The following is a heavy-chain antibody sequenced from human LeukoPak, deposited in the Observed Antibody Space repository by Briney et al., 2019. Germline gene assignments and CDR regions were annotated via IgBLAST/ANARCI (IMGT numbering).Heavy chain of an antibody. CDR3: ARDEGYHDSSGYYWYFDL. J-gene: IGHJ2*01. V-gene: IGHV4-4*07. D-gene: IGHD3-22*01. Sequence: PSETLSLTCTVSGGSISSYYWSWIRQPAGKGLEWIGRIYTSGSTNYNPSLKSRVTMSVDTSKNQFSLKLSSVTAADTAVYYCARDEGYHDSSGYYWYFDLWGRGTLVTVSS. CDR1: GGSISSYY. CDR2: IYTSGST.